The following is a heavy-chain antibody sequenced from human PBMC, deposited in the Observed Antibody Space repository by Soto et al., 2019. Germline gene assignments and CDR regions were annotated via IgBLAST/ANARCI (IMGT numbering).Heavy chain of an antibody. CDR2: ISGSGGST. V-gene: IGHV3-23*01. D-gene: IGHD6-6*01. CDR3: AKARDSSSSVASYYYYGMDV. J-gene: IGHJ6*02. CDR1: GFTFSSYA. Sequence: GGSLRLSCAASGFTFSSYAMSWVRQAPGKGLEWVSAISGSGGSTYYADSVKGRFTISRDNSKNTLYLQMNSLRAEDTAVYYCAKARDSSSSVASYYYYGMDVWGQGTLVTVSS.